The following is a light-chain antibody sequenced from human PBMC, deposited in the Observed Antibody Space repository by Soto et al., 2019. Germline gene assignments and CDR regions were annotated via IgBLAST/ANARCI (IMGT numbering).Light chain of an antibody. J-gene: IGKJ4*01. V-gene: IGKV3-11*01. Sequence: ENVLTQSPATLSLSPGEGATLSCRASESVGSDLAWYQQKPGQPPRLLIYDVSGRATGVPARFSGSGSGTDFTLTFSCLEPEDFAVYYCQQRDSWPLTFGGGTKVEIK. CDR1: ESVGSD. CDR3: QQRDSWPLT. CDR2: DVS.